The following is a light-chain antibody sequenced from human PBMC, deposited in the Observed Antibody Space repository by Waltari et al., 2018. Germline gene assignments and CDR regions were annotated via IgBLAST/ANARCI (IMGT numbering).Light chain of an antibody. J-gene: IGKJ5*01. Sequence: EIVLTQSPGALSLSPGERVTLSCRASASISSGYFAWFPQKPGQPPRLLIYGASRRAAGIPDRFSGGGSGADYTLTISRLEPEDFAVYYCHQYDRSPPFTFGQGTRL. CDR1: ASISSGY. CDR3: HQYDRSPPFT. V-gene: IGKV3-20*01. CDR2: GAS.